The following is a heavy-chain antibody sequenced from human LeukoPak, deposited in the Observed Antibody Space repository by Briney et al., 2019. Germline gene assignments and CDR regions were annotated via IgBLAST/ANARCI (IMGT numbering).Heavy chain of an antibody. CDR2: IWYDGSTK. CDR3: AKKPLSEATFDY. CDR1: GFTFSSFG. Sequence: PGGSLRLSCAASGFTFSSFGMHWVRQSPGKGLEWVAVIWYDGSTKVYADSVKGRFTISRDNSKNTLYLQMNSLRAEDTAVYYCAKKPLSEATFDYWGQGTLVTVSS. V-gene: IGHV3-33*06. D-gene: IGHD5-24*01. J-gene: IGHJ4*02.